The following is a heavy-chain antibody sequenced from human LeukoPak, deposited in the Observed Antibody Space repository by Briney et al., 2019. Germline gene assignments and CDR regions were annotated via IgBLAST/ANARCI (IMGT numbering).Heavy chain of an antibody. CDR2: IRYHGSNI. J-gene: IGHJ4*02. Sequence: GGSLRLSCAASGFTFSSYGMHWVRQAPGKGLEWVAYIRYHGSNINYADSVKGRYTISRDNSKDTLFLQMSSLRAEDTAVYYCAKVLTGYCGSTSCPFDSWGQGTLVTVSS. CDR1: GFTFSSYG. V-gene: IGHV3-30*02. D-gene: IGHD2-2*01. CDR3: AKVLTGYCGSTSCPFDS.